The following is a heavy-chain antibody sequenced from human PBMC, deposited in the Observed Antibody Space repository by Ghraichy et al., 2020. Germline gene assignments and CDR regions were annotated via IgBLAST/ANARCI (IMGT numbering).Heavy chain of an antibody. V-gene: IGHV3-66*01. D-gene: IGHD4/OR15-4a*01. Sequence: GGSLRLSCAASGLVVSRNYMNWVRQAPGKGLEWVSHIYSSATTSYAESVKDRFTISRDNSNNTLYLQLNSLRAEDTAVYYCARDFRAVTMERYMYVCGQGTTATV. CDR2: IYSSATT. J-gene: IGHJ6*02. CDR3: ARDFRAVTMERYMYV. CDR1: GLVVSRNY.